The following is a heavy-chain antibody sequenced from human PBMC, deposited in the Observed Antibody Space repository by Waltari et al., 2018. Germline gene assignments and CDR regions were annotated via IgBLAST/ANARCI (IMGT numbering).Heavy chain of an antibody. CDR2: IYHSGCT. Sequence: QVQLQESGPGLVKPSETLSLTCAVSGYSISSGYYWGWIRQPPGKGLGWLGSIYHSGCTYDNPSLKSRVTISVDTSKNQFSLKLSSVTAADTAVYYCARWVGYGDLYFFDYWGQGTLVTVSS. J-gene: IGHJ4*02. CDR1: GYSISSGYY. CDR3: ARWVGYGDLYFFDY. V-gene: IGHV4-38-2*01. D-gene: IGHD4-17*01.